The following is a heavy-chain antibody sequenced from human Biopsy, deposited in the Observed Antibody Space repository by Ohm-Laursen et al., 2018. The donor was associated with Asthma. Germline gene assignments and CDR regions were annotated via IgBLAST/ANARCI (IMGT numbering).Heavy chain of an antibody. V-gene: IGHV3-23*01. J-gene: IGHJ4*02. CDR3: ASQSSGPDFWSGYYYFDY. Sequence: GSLRLSCAASGFTFSSYAMSWVRQAPGKGLEWVSAISGSGGSTYYADSVKGRFTISRDNSKNTLYLQMNSLRAEDTAVYYCASQSSGPDFWSGYYYFDYWGQGTLATVSS. D-gene: IGHD3-3*01. CDR2: ISGSGGST. CDR1: GFTFSSYA.